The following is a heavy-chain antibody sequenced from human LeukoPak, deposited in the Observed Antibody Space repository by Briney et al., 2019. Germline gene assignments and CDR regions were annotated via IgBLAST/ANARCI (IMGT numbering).Heavy chain of an antibody. V-gene: IGHV4-59*01. Sequence: SETLSLTCTVSGGSISSYYWSWIRQPPGKGLECIGYIYYSGSTNYNPSLKSRVTISVDTSKNQFSLKLSSVTAADTAVYYCARITARNYYVSSGGYYFDYWGQGILVTVSS. D-gene: IGHD3-22*01. CDR2: IYYSGST. CDR1: GGSISSYY. CDR3: ARITARNYYVSSGGYYFDY. J-gene: IGHJ4*02.